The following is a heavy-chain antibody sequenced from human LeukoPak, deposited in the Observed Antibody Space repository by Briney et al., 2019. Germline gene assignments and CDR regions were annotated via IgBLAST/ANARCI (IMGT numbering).Heavy chain of an antibody. D-gene: IGHD3-9*01. J-gene: IGHJ4*02. V-gene: IGHV1-2*02. CDR2: INPNSGGT. Sequence: ASVKVSCKASGYTFTGYYMHWVRQAPGQGLEWMGWINPNSGGTNYAQKFQGRVTMTRDTSISTAYMELSRLRSDDTAVYYCARDILTGYYSGSNFDYWGQGTLVTVSS. CDR1: GYTFTGYY. CDR3: ARDILTGYYSGSNFDY.